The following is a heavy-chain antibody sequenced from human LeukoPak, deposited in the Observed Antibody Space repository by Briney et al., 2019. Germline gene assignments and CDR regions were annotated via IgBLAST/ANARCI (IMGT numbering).Heavy chain of an antibody. V-gene: IGHV3-48*03. CDR1: GFTFSSYE. J-gene: IGHJ4*02. Sequence: GGSLRLSCAASGFTFSSYEMNWVRQAPGKGLEWLSYISSSGTTIKYADSVKGRFTISRDNAKNSLYLQVNSLRAEDTAVYCCARIMITVTTSDYWGQGTLVTVSS. CDR2: ISSSGTTI. CDR3: ARIMITVTTSDY. D-gene: IGHD4-17*01.